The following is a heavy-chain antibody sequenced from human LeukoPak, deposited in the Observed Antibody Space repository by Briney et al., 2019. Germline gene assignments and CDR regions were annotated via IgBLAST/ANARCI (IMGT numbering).Heavy chain of an antibody. CDR3: ARDRLYCSSTSCYVGSMDV. CDR1: GYTFTSYG. D-gene: IGHD2-2*01. J-gene: IGHJ6*02. V-gene: IGHV1-2*04. Sequence: ASVKVSCKASGYTFTSYGISWVRQAPGQGLEWMGWINPNSGGTNYAQKFQGWVTMTRDTSISTAYMELSRLRSDDTAVYYCARDRLYCSSTSCYVGSMDVWGQGTTVTVSS. CDR2: INPNSGGT.